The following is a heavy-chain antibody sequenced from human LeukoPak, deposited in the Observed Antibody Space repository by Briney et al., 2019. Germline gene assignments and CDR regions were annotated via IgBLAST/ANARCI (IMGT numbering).Heavy chain of an antibody. CDR2: ISAYNGNT. CDR3: AREGGSTRLFDR. V-gene: IGHV1-18*01. D-gene: IGHD1-1*01. CDR1: GYTFTSYG. J-gene: IGHJ5*02. Sequence: ASVKVSCKASGYTFTSYGIRWVRQAPGQGLEWMGWISAYNGNTNYAQKLQGRVTMTTDTSTSTAYMERRSLRSDDTAVYYWAREGGSTRLFDRWGQGTLVTVSS.